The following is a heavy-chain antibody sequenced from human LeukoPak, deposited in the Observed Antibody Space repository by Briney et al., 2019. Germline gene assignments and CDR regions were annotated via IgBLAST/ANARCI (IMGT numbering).Heavy chain of an antibody. Sequence: SGPTLVKPTQTLTLTCTFSGFSLTTSGVGVGWIRQPPGKALEWLALIYWDDDKRYSLSLKSRLTISRDTSKNHVVLTMTNMDPVDTATYYCAHSGGYCTHSTCYDHFDKWGQGTLVIVSS. CDR1: GFSLTTSGVG. V-gene: IGHV2-5*02. CDR2: IYWDDDK. CDR3: AHSGGYCTHSTCYDHFDK. J-gene: IGHJ4*02. D-gene: IGHD2-8*01.